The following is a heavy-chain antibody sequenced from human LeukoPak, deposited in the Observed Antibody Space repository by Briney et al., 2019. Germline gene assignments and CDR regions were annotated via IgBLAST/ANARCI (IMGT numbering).Heavy chain of an antibody. J-gene: IGHJ4*02. D-gene: IGHD1-26*01. CDR2: INQDESAK. V-gene: IGHV3-7*01. CDR3: ARTGGSYPYYFEY. Sequence: GGSLRLSCAASGFTFSRYWMSWVRQAPGKGLEWVASINQDESAKFYVDSVKGRFTISRDNAKNSLFPQMNSLRAEDTAVYYCARTGGSYPYYFEYWGQGTLVTVSS. CDR1: GFTFSRYW.